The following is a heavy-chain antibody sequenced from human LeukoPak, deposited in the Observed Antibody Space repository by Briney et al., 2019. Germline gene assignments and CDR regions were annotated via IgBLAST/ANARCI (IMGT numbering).Heavy chain of an antibody. J-gene: IGHJ4*02. Sequence: ASVKVSCKASGYTFTDYALHWVRQAPGQSLEWMGWTNGATGNTRFSQDFQGRLTITIDTSASTACLDLSSLRSDDTAVYYCARSPGGNARTWLDYWGQGTLVTVSS. V-gene: IGHV1-3*01. CDR2: TNGATGNT. CDR1: GYTFTDYA. D-gene: IGHD4-23*01. CDR3: ARSPGGNARTWLDY.